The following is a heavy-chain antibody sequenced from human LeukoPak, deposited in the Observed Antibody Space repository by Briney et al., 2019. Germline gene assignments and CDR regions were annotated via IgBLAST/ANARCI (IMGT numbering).Heavy chain of an antibody. J-gene: IGHJ3*02. Sequence: ASVKVSCKVSGYTLTELSMHWVRQAPGKELEWMGGFDPEDGETIYAQKFQGRVTMTEDTSTDTAYMELSSLRSEDTAVYYCATGLVALLRWAFDIWGQGTMVTVSS. CDR1: GYTLTELS. CDR3: ATGLVALLRWAFDI. D-gene: IGHD6-19*01. CDR2: FDPEDGET. V-gene: IGHV1-24*01.